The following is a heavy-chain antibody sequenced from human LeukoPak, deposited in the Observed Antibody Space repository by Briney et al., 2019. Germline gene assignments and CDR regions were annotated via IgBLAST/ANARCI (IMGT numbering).Heavy chain of an antibody. V-gene: IGHV3-11*04. CDR1: RFTFRDHF. CDR3: ATAPPEDGDGSSLGY. Sequence: PGGSLRLSGAASRFTFRDHFMSWIRQPPGKGLEYVSYISSSGSDTYYSDSVKGRFTVSRDNAKNSLVLQMNSLRAEDTAVYYCATAPPEDGDGSSLGYWGQGTLVTVSS. D-gene: IGHD4-17*01. CDR2: ISSSGSDT. J-gene: IGHJ4*02.